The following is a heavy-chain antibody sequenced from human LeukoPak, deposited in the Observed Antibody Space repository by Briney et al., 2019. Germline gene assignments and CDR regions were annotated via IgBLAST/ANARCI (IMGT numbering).Heavy chain of an antibody. CDR2: ITSSGTNT. CDR1: GFTLSSYK. V-gene: IGHV3-48*03. J-gene: IGHJ3*02. D-gene: IGHD3-10*01. Sequence: GGSLRLSCTAPGFTLSSYKMKWVRQAPGKGLEWVSYITSSGTNTYYADSVKGRFTISRDNAKNSLYLQMNSLRAEDTGVYYCARDYYASGSYNSWASDIWGQGTMVTVS. CDR3: ARDYYASGSYNSWASDI.